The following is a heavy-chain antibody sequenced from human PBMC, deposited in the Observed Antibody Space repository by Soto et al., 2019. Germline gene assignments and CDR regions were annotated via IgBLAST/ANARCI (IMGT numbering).Heavy chain of an antibody. CDR1: GGSISSGGYS. Sequence: PSETLSLTCAVSGGSISSGGYSWSWIRQPPGKGLEWIGYIYHSGSTYYNPSLKSRVTISVDTSKNQFSLKLSSVTAADTAVYYCARVQGQQLIWFDPWGQGTLVTVSS. V-gene: IGHV4-30-2*01. D-gene: IGHD6-13*01. J-gene: IGHJ5*02. CDR2: IYHSGST. CDR3: ARVQGQQLIWFDP.